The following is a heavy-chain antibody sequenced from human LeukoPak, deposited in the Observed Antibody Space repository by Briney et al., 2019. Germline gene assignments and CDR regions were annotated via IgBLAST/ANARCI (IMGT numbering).Heavy chain of an antibody. J-gene: IGHJ4*02. V-gene: IGHV3-23*01. Sequence: GASVKVSCKASGYTFTSYGISWVRQAPGKGLEWVSTISGSGGSTYYADSVKGRFTISRDNSKNTLYLQMNSLRAEDTAVYYCAKDHQLRYFDWLTPTFDYWGQGTLVTVSS. D-gene: IGHD3-9*01. CDR2: ISGSGGST. CDR3: AKDHQLRYFDWLTPTFDY. CDR1: GYTFTSYG.